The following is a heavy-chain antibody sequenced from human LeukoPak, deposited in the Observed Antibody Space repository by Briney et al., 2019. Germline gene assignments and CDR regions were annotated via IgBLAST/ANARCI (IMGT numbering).Heavy chain of an antibody. CDR1: GGPFRGYS. D-gene: IGHD3-16*02. Sequence: SETLSPTGPAMGGPFRGYSWSWFRKPPGKGLDWIGEINNSGSTNYNPSLKSRVTISVDTSKNQFSLKLSSVTAADTAVYYCASKRYDYVWGSYRPFDYWGQGTLVTVSS. J-gene: IGHJ4*02. V-gene: IGHV4-34*01. CDR3: ASKRYDYVWGSYRPFDY. CDR2: INNSGST.